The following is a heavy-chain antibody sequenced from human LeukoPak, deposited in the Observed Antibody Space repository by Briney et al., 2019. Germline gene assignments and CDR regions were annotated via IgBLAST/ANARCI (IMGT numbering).Heavy chain of an antibody. V-gene: IGHV4-59*01. CDR3: ARGRIIAARPVDY. Sequence: SETLSLTCTVSGGSISSYYWSWIRQPPGKGLEWIGYIYYSGSTNYNPSLKSRVTISLDTSKNQFYLELNSVTAADTAVYYCARGRIIAARPVDYWGQGTLVTVSS. CDR2: IYYSGST. CDR1: GGSISSYY. J-gene: IGHJ4*02. D-gene: IGHD6-6*01.